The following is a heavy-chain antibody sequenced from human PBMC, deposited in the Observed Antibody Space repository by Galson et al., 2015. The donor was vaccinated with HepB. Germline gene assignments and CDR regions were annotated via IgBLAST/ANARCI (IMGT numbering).Heavy chain of an antibody. CDR3: ARDGDLSC. CDR2: INTNTGNP. Sequence: SVKVSCKASGYTFTSYAMNWVRQAPGQGLEWMGWINTNTGNPTYAQGITGRFAFTMDTSVSTAYLQISSLKAEDTAVYYCARDGDLSCWGQGTLVTVSS. D-gene: IGHD3-3*01. J-gene: IGHJ4*02. CDR1: GYTFTSYA. V-gene: IGHV7-4-1*02.